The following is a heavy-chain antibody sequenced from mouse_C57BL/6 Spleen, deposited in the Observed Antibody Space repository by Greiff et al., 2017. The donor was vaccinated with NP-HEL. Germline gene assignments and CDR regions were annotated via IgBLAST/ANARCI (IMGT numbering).Heavy chain of an antibody. V-gene: IGHV2-2*01. Sequence: VKLKESGPGLVQPSQSLSITCTVSGFSLTSYGVHWVRQSPGKGLEWLGVIWSGGSTDYNAAFISRLSISKDNSKSQVFFKMNSLQADDTAIYYCARNNYYDYDGYYFDYWGQGTTLTVSS. CDR2: IWSGGST. CDR1: GFSLTSYG. J-gene: IGHJ2*01. D-gene: IGHD2-4*01. CDR3: ARNNYYDYDGYYFDY.